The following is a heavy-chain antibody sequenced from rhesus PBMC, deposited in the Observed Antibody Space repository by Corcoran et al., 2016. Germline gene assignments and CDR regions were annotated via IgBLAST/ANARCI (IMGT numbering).Heavy chain of an antibody. V-gene: IGHV4-169*01. CDR3: ARRGRGGYFDY. D-gene: IGHD5-42*01. CDR1: GGSISSSY. J-gene: IGHJ4*01. Sequence: QLQLQESGPGLVKPSETLSVTCAVSGGSISSSYWSWIRQAPGQGLEWIGYIYGGGSSTHYNPSLKSRVTLSVDTHKNQLSRKLGSVTTADTAGYYWARRGRGGYFDYWGQGVLVTVSS. CDR2: IYGGGSST.